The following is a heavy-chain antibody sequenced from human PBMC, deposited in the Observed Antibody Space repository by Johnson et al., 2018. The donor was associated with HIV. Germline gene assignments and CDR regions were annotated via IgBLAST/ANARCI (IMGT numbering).Heavy chain of an antibody. CDR3: ARGYGDYSDFFDV. D-gene: IGHD4-17*01. Sequence: VQLVESGGGLIQPGGSLRLSCVASGFTVSYNYMNWVRQAPGKGLERVSVIYSGGNTFYADSVQGRFTISSDNSKNTLDLHMNSLRVEDTAVYYCARGYGDYSDFFDVWGQGTMVTVSS. CDR2: IYSGGNT. V-gene: IGHV3-53*01. CDR1: GFTVSYNY. J-gene: IGHJ3*01.